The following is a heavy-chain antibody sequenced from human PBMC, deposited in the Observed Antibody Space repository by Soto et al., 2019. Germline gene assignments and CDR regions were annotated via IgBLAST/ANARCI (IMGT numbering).Heavy chain of an antibody. CDR1: GYSVSSNSAG. D-gene: IGHD3-10*01. Sequence: SQTLSLTCASSGYSVSSNSAGWSWIIQSPSRGLEWLGRTYYKSKWNNDYALSVKSRITINPDTSKNQFSLHLYSVTPEDTAVYYCTGITCFSGMDVWGRG. CDR3: TGITCFSGMDV. CDR2: TYYKSKWNN. J-gene: IGHJ6*02. V-gene: IGHV6-1*01.